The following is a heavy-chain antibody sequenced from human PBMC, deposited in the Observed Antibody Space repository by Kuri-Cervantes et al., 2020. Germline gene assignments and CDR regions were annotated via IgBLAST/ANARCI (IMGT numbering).Heavy chain of an antibody. J-gene: IGHJ5*02. CDR2: INPNSGGT. D-gene: IGHD1-26*01. Sequence: ASVKVSCKASGYTFTGYYMHWVRQAPGQGLEWMGWINPNSGGTNYAQKFQGRVTMTRDTSISTAYMELSRLRSDDTAVYYCARGGPENSGIWEGFDPWGQGTLVTVSS. CDR3: ARGGPENSGIWEGFDP. CDR1: GYTFTGYY. V-gene: IGHV1-2*02.